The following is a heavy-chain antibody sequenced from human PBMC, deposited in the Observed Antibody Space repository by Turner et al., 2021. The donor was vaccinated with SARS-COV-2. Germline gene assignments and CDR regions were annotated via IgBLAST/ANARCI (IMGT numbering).Heavy chain of an antibody. CDR2: INPKSGGT. V-gene: IGHV1-2*02. CDR1: GSTFTGHY. CDR3: ARTFHSDSSGYHYVPYLQH. Sequence: QVQLVQSGADVEEPGASVKVSCKASGSTFTGHYIHWVRQAPAQGVEWMGWINPKSGGTNYAQKFQGRVTMTRDTSISTAYMELNRLRSDDTAVYYCARTFHSDSSGYHYVPYLQHWGQGTLLTVSS. D-gene: IGHD3-22*01. J-gene: IGHJ1*01.